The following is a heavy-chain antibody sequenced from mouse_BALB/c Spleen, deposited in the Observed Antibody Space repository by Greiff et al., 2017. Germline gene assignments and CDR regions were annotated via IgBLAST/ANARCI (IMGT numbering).Heavy chain of an antibody. D-gene: IGHD2-3*01. Sequence: LVESGPELVKPGASVKMSCKASGYTFTSYVMHWVKQKPGQGLEWIGYINPYNDGTKYNEKFKGKATLTSDKSSSTAYMELSSLTSEDSAVYYCARKGYDGYYSFAYWGQGTLVTVSA. V-gene: IGHV1-14*01. CDR1: GYTFTSYV. CDR3: ARKGYDGYYSFAY. J-gene: IGHJ3*01. CDR2: INPYNDGT.